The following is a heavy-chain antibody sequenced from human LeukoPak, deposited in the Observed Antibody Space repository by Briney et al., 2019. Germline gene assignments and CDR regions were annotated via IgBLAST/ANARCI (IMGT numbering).Heavy chain of an antibody. CDR1: EFTFSSYA. Sequence: GGSLRLSCAASEFTFSSYAMSWVRQAPGKGLEWVSAISGSGGSTYYADSVKGRFTISRDNSKNTLYLQMNSLRAEDTAVYYCAKDLLDSGYFDYWGQGTLVTVSS. CDR2: ISGSGGST. D-gene: IGHD2-2*03. CDR3: AKDLLDSGYFDY. J-gene: IGHJ4*02. V-gene: IGHV3-23*01.